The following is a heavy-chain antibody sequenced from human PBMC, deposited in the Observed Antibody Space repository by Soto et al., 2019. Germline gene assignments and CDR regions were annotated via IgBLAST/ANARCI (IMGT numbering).Heavy chain of an antibody. Sequence: EVQLVESGGGLVQPGRSLRLSCAASGFTFDDYDMHWVRQAPGKGLEWVSGISWNSGSIGYADSVKGLFTISRDNAKHSVNLQMNSLRAEDTALYYWEKDTPLLVQLVRTDAIDIWVQGTMVTVSS. D-gene: IGHD1-1*01. CDR2: ISWNSGSI. CDR1: GFTFDDYD. CDR3: EKDTPLLVQLVRTDAIDI. V-gene: IGHV3-9*01. J-gene: IGHJ3*02.